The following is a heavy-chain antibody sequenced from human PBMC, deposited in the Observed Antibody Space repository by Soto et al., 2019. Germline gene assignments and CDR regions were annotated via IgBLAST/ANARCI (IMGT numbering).Heavy chain of an antibody. Sequence: ASVKVSCKASGYTFTSYYMHWVRQAPGQGLEWMGIINPSGGSTSYARKFQGRVTMTRDTSTSTVYMELSSLRSEDTAVYYCARGISQYSSSAAFDIWGQGTMVTVSS. V-gene: IGHV1-46*01. D-gene: IGHD6-6*01. J-gene: IGHJ3*02. CDR2: INPSGGST. CDR1: GYTFTSYY. CDR3: ARGISQYSSSAAFDI.